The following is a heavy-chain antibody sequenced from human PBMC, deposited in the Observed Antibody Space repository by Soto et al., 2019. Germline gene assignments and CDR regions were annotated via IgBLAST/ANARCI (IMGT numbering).Heavy chain of an antibody. V-gene: IGHV1-69*13. CDR2: IIPLFGTT. CDR1: GGTFSSYA. J-gene: IGHJ3*02. CDR3: ARPRSHYYDRSAERAFDI. Sequence: SVKVSCKASGGTFSSYAIGWVLQAPGQGLEWMGGIIPLFGTTNYAQKFQGRVTITADESTSTAYMELSSLRSEDTAFYYCARPRSHYYDRSAERAFDIWGQGTMVTVSS. D-gene: IGHD3-22*01.